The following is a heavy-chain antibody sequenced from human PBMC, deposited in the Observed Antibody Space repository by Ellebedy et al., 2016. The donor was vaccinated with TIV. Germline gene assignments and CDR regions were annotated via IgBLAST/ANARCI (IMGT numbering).Heavy chain of an antibody. D-gene: IGHD3-9*01. V-gene: IGHV4-61*01. CDR3: ARTTYYDILTGYYITYYFDY. CDR2: IYYSGST. J-gene: IGHJ4*02. Sequence: SETLSLTXTASGGSFSSGSYYWSWLRQPPGLGLEWIGYIYYSGSTNYNPSLKSLVTISVDTSKNQFSLKLSSVTAADTAVYYCARTTYYDILTGYYITYYFDYWGQGTLVTVSS. CDR1: GGSFSSGSYY.